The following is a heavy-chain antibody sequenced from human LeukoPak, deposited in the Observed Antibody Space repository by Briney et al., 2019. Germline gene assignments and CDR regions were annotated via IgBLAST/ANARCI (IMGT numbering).Heavy chain of an antibody. CDR2: IKQDGSET. CDR1: GFTFNSYC. D-gene: IGHD5-12*01. J-gene: IGHJ4*02. V-gene: IGHV3-7*03. Sequence: GGSLRLSCAASGFTFNSYCMSWVRQAPGKGPEGVDNIKQDGSETYYVDSVKGQFTISRDNAKNSLYLQMNSLRAEDTAVYYCARFHSAYDFEGFDYWGQGTLVTVSS. CDR3: ARFHSAYDFEGFDY.